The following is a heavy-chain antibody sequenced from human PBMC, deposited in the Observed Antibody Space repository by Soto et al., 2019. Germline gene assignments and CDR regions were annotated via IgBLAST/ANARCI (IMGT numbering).Heavy chain of an antibody. CDR3: AKTAFRTAAAVVSYFDH. D-gene: IGHD6-13*01. CDR1: GYSISSGYY. CDR2: IYHSGST. Sequence: PXETLSLPCAVSGYSISSGYYWGWIRQPPGKGLEWIVSIYHSGSTYYNPSLKSRVTISVDTSKNQFSLKLSSVTAADTAVYYCAKTAFRTAAAVVSYFDHWGQGTLVTVSS. J-gene: IGHJ4*02. V-gene: IGHV4-38-2*01.